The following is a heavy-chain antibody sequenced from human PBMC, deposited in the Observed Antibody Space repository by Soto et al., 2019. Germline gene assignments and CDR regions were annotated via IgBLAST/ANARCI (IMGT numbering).Heavy chain of an antibody. V-gene: IGHV4-34*01. Sequence: SETLSLTCAAYGGSFSGYYWSWIRQPPGKGLEWIGEINHSGSTNYNPSLKSRVTISVDTSKNQFSLKLSSVTAADTAVYYCARGGRMITFGGVIFWGQGTLVTVSS. D-gene: IGHD3-16*02. CDR1: GGSFSGYY. J-gene: IGHJ4*02. CDR3: ARGGRMITFGGVIF. CDR2: INHSGST.